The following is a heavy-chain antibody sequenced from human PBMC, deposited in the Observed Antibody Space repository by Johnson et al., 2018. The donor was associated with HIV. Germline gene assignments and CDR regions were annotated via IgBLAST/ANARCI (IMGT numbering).Heavy chain of an antibody. Sequence: VQLVESGGGLVKPGGSLRLSCAASGFTFSDYYMSWIRQAPGKGLEWVSYISSSGSTIYYADSVKGRFTLSRDNSKNTLYLQMNSLRAEDTAVYYCAREGNYYDSSSHAFDIWGQGTMVTVSS. D-gene: IGHD3-22*01. CDR1: GFTFSDYY. V-gene: IGHV3-11*04. J-gene: IGHJ3*02. CDR3: AREGNYYDSSSHAFDI. CDR2: ISSSGSTI.